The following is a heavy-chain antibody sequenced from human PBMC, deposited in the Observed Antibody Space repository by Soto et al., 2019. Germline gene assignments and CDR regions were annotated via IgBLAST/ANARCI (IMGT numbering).Heavy chain of an antibody. V-gene: IGHV3-7*04. J-gene: IGHJ4*02. CDR3: ARARYSIDY. CDR1: GFMFSTYG. CDR2: INQDGGEK. Sequence: GGSLRLSSTASGFMFSTYGMTWVRQAPGKGLEWVANINQDGGEKHYVESVKGRFTISRDNAKNTLYLQMNSLRVDDTAVYYCARARYSIDYWGQGTLVTAPQ. D-gene: IGHD1-1*01.